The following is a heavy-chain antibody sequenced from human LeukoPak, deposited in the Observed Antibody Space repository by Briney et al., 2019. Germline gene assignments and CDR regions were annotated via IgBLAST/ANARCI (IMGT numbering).Heavy chain of an antibody. CDR3: AREETAAAGIY. CDR1: GFTFSTFC. CDR2: IKQDESEK. V-gene: IGHV3-7*01. J-gene: IGHJ4*02. Sequence: SGGSLRLSCAASGFTFSTFCMSWVPHGPGKGLEWVANIKQDESEKYYVDSVKGRFTISRDNAKNSLYLQMNSLRAEDTAVYYCAREETAAAGIYWGQGTLVTVSS. D-gene: IGHD6-13*01.